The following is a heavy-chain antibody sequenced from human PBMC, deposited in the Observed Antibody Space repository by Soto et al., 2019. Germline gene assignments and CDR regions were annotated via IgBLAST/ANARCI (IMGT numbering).Heavy chain of an antibody. CDR2: IYYSGST. D-gene: IGHD2-2*01. CDR1: GGSISSYY. CDR3: ARDRTSMMVGAFDI. J-gene: IGHJ3*02. Sequence: QVQLQESGPGLVKPSETLSLTCTVSGGSISSYYWSWIRQPPGKGLEWIGYIYYSGSTNYNPSLKSRVTLSVDTSKNQFSLKLSSVTAADTAVYYCARDRTSMMVGAFDIWGQGTMVTVSS. V-gene: IGHV4-59*01.